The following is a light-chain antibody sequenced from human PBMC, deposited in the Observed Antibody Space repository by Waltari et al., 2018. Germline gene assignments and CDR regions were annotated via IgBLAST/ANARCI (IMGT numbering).Light chain of an antibody. CDR2: DAS. V-gene: IGKV3-11*01. J-gene: IGKJ2*03. CDR1: QSVNNY. CDR3: QQRSIRPPAYS. Sequence: EIVLTQSPATLCLSPGERVTLSCRASQSVNNYLAWYQQKPGQAPRLLIYDASSRATGIPARFSGNESGTDFTLTISSLEAEDFAVYYCQQRSIRPPAYSFGQGTRLEIK.